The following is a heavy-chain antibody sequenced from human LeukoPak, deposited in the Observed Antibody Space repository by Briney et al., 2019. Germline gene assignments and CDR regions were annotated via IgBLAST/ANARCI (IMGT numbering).Heavy chain of an antibody. CDR3: ARARRYYDILTGNYYYYGMDV. V-gene: IGHV4-30-2*01. D-gene: IGHD3-9*01. Sequence: PSQTLSLTCAVSGGSISSGGYSWSWIRQPPGKGLEWIGYIYHSGSTYYNPSLKSRVTISVDRSKNQFSLKLSSVTAADTAVNYCARARRYYDILTGNYYYYGMDVWGQGTTVTVSS. CDR2: IYHSGST. CDR1: GGSISSGGYS. J-gene: IGHJ6*02.